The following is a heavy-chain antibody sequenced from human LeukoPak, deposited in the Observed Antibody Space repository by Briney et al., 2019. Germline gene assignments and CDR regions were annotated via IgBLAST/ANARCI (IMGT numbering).Heavy chain of an antibody. Sequence: GGSLRLSCAASGFTFSSYSMHWVRQAPGKGLEWVVRIGPDGSTEHYTDSVKGRFTISRDNSRKTVYLEMNSLRVQDTAVYYCARDGVYSSGYGKDYWGQGTLVTVSS. CDR2: IGPDGSTE. CDR1: GFTFSSYS. CDR3: ARDGVYSSGYGKDY. D-gene: IGHD5-18*01. J-gene: IGHJ4*02. V-gene: IGHV3-30*03.